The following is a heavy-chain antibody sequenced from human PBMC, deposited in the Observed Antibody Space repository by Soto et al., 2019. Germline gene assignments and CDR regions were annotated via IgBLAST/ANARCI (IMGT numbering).Heavy chain of an antibody. Sequence: QVQLVESGGGVVQPGRSLRLSCAASGFTFSSYGMHWVRQAPGKGLEWVAVISYDGSNKYYADSVKGRFTISRDNSKNTLYLQMSSLRAEDTAVYYCAKIPWGNAFDIWGQGTMVTVSS. V-gene: IGHV3-30*18. CDR3: AKIPWGNAFDI. CDR2: ISYDGSNK. J-gene: IGHJ3*02. CDR1: GFTFSSYG. D-gene: IGHD3-16*01.